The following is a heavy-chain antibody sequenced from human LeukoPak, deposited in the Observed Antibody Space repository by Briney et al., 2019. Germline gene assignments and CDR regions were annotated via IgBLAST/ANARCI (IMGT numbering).Heavy chain of an antibody. D-gene: IGHD6-13*01. V-gene: IGHV1-8*01. CDR1: GYTFTSYD. Sequence: ASVKVSCKASGYTFTSYDINWVRQATGQGLEWMGWMNPNSGNTGYAREFQGRVTMTRNTSISTAYMELSSLRSEDTAVYHCARGTAAAHGDYWGQGTLVTVSS. J-gene: IGHJ4*02. CDR3: ARGTAAAHGDY. CDR2: MNPNSGNT.